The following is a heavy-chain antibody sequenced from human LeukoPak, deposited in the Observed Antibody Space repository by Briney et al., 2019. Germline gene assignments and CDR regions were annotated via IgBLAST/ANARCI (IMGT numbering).Heavy chain of an antibody. CDR3: AKEDY. CDR2: ISWNSGSI. J-gene: IGHJ4*02. V-gene: IGHV3-9*01. CDR1: GFTFDDYA. Sequence: PGGSLRLSCAASGFTFDDYAMHWVRQAPGKGLGWVSGISWNSGSIGYADSVKGRFTISRDNAKNSLYLQMNSLRAEDTALYYCAKEDYWGQGTLVTVSS.